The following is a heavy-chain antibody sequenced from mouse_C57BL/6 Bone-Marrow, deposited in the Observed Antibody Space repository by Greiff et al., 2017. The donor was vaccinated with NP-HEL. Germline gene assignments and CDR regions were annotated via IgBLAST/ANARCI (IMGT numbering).Heavy chain of an antibody. CDR2: IWTGVGT. CDR3: ATYGHYYAMDY. Sequence: QVQLKESGPGLVAPSQSLSITCTVSGFSLTSYAISWVRQPPGKGLEWLGVIWTGVGTNYNSALKSRLSISKDNSKSQVFLKMNSLQTDDTARYYGATYGHYYAMDYWGQGTSVTVSS. CDR1: GFSLTSYA. D-gene: IGHD1-1*01. J-gene: IGHJ4*01. V-gene: IGHV2-9-1*01.